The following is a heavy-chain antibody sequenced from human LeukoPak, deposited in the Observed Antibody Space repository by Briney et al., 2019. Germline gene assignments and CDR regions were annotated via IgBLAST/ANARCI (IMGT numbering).Heavy chain of an antibody. D-gene: IGHD4-23*01. CDR1: GFTFSDYY. J-gene: IGHJ4*02. CDR3: ARSTSYGGNSYAVDY. CDR2: ISSSGSTI. V-gene: IGHV3-11*01. Sequence: GGSLRLSCAASGFTFSDYYMNWIRQAPGKGLEWVSYISSSGSTIYYADSVKGRFTISRDNSKNSLYLQMNSLRAEDTAVYFCARSTSYGGNSYAVDYWGQGTLVTVSS.